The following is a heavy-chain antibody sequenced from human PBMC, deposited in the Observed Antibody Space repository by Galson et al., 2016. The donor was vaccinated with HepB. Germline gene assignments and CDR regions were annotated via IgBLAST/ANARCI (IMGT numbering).Heavy chain of an antibody. Sequence: SETLSLTCDDSGASINSSNWWTWVRQAPGKGLEWIGEIYHTATTNNNPSLLSRFTMSIDSSRNHFSLNLNSVTAADTAVYYCARASIVPVAIMVFDSWGQGILVTVSS. V-gene: IGHV4-4*02. J-gene: IGHJ5*01. CDR1: GASINSSNW. CDR2: IYHTATT. D-gene: IGHD2-2*02. CDR3: ARASIVPVAIMVFDS.